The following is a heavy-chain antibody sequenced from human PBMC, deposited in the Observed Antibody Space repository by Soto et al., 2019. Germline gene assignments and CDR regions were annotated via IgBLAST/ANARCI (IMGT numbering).Heavy chain of an antibody. V-gene: IGHV1-3*05. J-gene: IGHJ4*02. CDR1: GYTFTSYA. CDR3: ARGAKAAAVDY. Sequence: QVQLVQSGAEEKKPGASVKVSCKASGYTFTSYAMHWVRQAPGQGLEWMGWINAGNGNTKYSQKFQGRVTITRDTSASTAYMELSSLRSEDTAVYYCARGAKAAAVDYWGQGTLVTVSS. CDR2: INAGNGNT. D-gene: IGHD6-13*01.